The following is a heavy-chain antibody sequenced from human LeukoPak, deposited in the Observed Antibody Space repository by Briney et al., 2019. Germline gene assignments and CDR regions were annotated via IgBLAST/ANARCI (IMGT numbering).Heavy chain of an antibody. D-gene: IGHD5-12*01. V-gene: IGHV3-23*01. Sequence: GGSLRLSCAASGFTFSTYGMSWVRQAPGKGLEWVSTISTTGDTTYYTDSVKGRFTISRGNSKNTVYLQMSSLRAEDTAVFYCAKRASGYYFDSWGQGTLVTVSS. CDR3: AKRASGYYFDS. J-gene: IGHJ4*02. CDR1: GFTFSTYG. CDR2: ISTTGDTT.